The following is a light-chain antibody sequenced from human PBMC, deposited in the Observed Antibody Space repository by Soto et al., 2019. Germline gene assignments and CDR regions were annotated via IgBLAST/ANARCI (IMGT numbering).Light chain of an antibody. CDR1: TGTVTSGHY. J-gene: IGLJ1*01. V-gene: IGLV7-46*01. CDR3: LLLYIGNRGV. Sequence: QAVVTQEPSLTVSPGETVTLTCGSSTGTVTSGHYPYWFQQRPGQAPTTLIYDTNNKYSWTPDRFSGSLLGGKAALTLSGAQPEDEGDYYCLLLYIGNRGVFGTGTKVTVL. CDR2: DTN.